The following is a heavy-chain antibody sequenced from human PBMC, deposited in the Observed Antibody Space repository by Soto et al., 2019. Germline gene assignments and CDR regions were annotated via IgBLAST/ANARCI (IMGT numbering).Heavy chain of an antibody. CDR2: IIPIFGTA. D-gene: IGHD6-19*01. CDR3: AIGRWLVRPEYFQH. Sequence: QVQLVQSGAEVKKPGSSVKVSCKASGGTFSSYAISWVRQAPGQGLEWMGGIIPIFGTANYARKFQGRVTITADESTSTAYMELSSLRSEDTAVYYCAIGRWLVRPEYFQHWGQGTLVTVSS. V-gene: IGHV1-69*12. CDR1: GGTFSSYA. J-gene: IGHJ1*01.